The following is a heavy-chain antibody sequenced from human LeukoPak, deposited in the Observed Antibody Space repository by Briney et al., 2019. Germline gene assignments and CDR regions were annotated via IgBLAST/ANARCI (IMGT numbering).Heavy chain of an antibody. J-gene: IGHJ4*02. V-gene: IGHV4-34*01. Sequence: SETLSLTCAVYGGSFSGYYWSWIRQPPGKGLEWIGEINHSGSTNYNPSLKSRVTISVDTSKNQFSRKLSSVTAADTAVYYCAREKWELSCDYWGQGTLVTVSS. CDR3: AREKWELSCDY. CDR2: INHSGST. D-gene: IGHD1-26*01. CDR1: GGSFSGYY.